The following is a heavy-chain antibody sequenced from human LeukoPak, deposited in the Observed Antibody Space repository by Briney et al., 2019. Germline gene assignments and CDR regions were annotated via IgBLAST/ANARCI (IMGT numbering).Heavy chain of an antibody. CDR3: AKRSGYTTGWFFDF. D-gene: IGHD6-19*01. J-gene: IGHJ4*02. Sequence: PGGSLRLSCAASGFIFSDYYMSWIRQAPGKGLEWVSYISSSGSTIYYTDSVKGRFTISRDNAKNSLYLQMNSLRAEDTAVYYCAKRSGYTTGWFFDFWGQGTLVTVSS. V-gene: IGHV3-11*01. CDR1: GFIFSDYY. CDR2: ISSSGSTI.